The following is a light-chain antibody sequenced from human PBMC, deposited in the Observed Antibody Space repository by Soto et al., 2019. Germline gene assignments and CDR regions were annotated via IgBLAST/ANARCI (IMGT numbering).Light chain of an antibody. CDR3: QSYGSTHVV. CDR2: GNS. CDR1: SSNIGAGYD. Sequence: QAVVTQPPSVSGAPGQRVTISCTGSSSNIGAGYDVHWYQQLPGTAPKLLIYGNSNRPSGVPDRFSGSKSGTSASLAITGLQAEDEADYYCQSYGSTHVVFGGGTKLTVL. J-gene: IGLJ2*01. V-gene: IGLV1-40*01.